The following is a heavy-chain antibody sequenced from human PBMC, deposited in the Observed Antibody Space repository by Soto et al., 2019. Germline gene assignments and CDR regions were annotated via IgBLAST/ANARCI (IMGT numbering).Heavy chain of an antibody. D-gene: IGHD4-17*01. CDR1: GYSFTTYW. V-gene: IGHV5-51*01. CDR3: ARFSMTTVTPFD. Sequence: GASLKISCKGSGYSFTTYWIGWVRQMPGKGLEWMGIIYPGDSDTRYSPSFQGQVTISADKSISTAYLQWSSLKASDTAIYYGARFSMTTVTPFDWGQGTLVTVSS. CDR2: IYPGDSDT. J-gene: IGHJ4*02.